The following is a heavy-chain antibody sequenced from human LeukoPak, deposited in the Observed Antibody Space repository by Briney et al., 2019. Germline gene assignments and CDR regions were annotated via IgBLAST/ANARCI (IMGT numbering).Heavy chain of an antibody. V-gene: IGHV3-48*02. CDR3: ARHLDGPYYDYYYGMDV. CDR2: ISSSSATI. J-gene: IGHJ6*02. D-gene: IGHD5-24*01. Sequence: GGSLRLSCAASGFTFSANSMNWVRQAPGKGLEWVSYISSSSATIYYADSVKGRFTISRDNAKNSLFLQMNSLRDEDTAVYYCARHLDGPYYDYYYGMDVWGQGTTVTVSS. CDR1: GFTFSANS.